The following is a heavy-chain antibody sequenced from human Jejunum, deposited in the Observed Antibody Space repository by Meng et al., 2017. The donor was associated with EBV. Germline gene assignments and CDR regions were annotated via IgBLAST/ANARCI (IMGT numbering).Heavy chain of an antibody. CDR1: CVAPTTDGVA. CDR2: IIRDDAQ. J-gene: IGHJ5*01. V-gene: IGHV2-5*02. D-gene: IGHD1-1*01. Sequence: ITLIESGPTLVKPTLTLPLTCTVPCVAPTTDGVAVGWIRQPPGKALEWLALIIRDDAQSYSFSLRNRPTITKETSKNQVLLTMTNVDPVDTATYYCAHSLMSTTSLPRFFDSWGQGTLVTVSS. CDR3: AHSLMSTTSLPRFFDS.